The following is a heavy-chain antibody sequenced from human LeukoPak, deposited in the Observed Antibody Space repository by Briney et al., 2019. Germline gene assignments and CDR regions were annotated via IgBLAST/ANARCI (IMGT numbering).Heavy chain of an antibody. J-gene: IGHJ3*02. Sequence: ASVKVSCKASGYTFTSYYMHWVRQAPGQGLEWMGIINPSGGSTSYAQKFQGRVTMTRDTSTSTVYMELSSLRSEDTAVYYCARKGYYDFWSGHATDAFDIWGQGTMVTVSS. CDR2: INPSGGST. V-gene: IGHV1-46*01. CDR3: ARKGYYDFWSGHATDAFDI. D-gene: IGHD3-3*01. CDR1: GYTFTSYY.